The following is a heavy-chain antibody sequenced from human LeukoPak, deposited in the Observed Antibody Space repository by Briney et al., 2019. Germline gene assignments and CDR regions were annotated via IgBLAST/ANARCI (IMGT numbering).Heavy chain of an antibody. V-gene: IGHV3-21*01. CDR3: SSIAGRRAFDY. CDR2: ISSTGGSI. D-gene: IGHD6-6*01. Sequence: PGGSLRLSCAASGVTFSSYSMNWVRQAPGKGLEWVTSISSTGGSIYYADSVKGRFTISRDNAKNSLHLQMNSLRAEDTAVYYCSSIAGRRAFDYWGQGTLVTVSS. J-gene: IGHJ4*02. CDR1: GVTFSSYS.